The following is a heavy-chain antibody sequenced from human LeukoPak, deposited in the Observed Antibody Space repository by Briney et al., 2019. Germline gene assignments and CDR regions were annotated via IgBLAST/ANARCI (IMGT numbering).Heavy chain of an antibody. D-gene: IGHD3-9*01. CDR2: LYHSGST. J-gene: IGHJ4*02. CDR1: GYSISSGYC. CDR3: ARDLRYFSL. Sequence: PSETLSLTCTVSGYSISSGYCWGWIRQPPGKGLEWIGSLYHSGSTYYNPSLKSRVTISTDTSKNQFSLRLSSVTAADTAVYYCARDLRYFSLWGQGTLVTVSS. V-gene: IGHV4-38-2*02.